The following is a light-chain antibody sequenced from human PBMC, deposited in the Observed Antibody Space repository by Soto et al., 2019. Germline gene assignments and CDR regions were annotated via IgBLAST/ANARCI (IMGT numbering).Light chain of an antibody. CDR2: DVS. CDR1: SSDVGGYNY. V-gene: IGLV2-14*01. CDR3: SSYTSSSTLV. J-gene: IGLJ2*01. Sequence: QSALTQPASVSGSPGQSITISCTGTSSDVGGYNYVSWYQQHPGKAPKLMIYDVSNRPSGASNGFSGSKSGNTASLTISGRQAEDEADYYCSSYTSSSTLVFGGGTQLTVL.